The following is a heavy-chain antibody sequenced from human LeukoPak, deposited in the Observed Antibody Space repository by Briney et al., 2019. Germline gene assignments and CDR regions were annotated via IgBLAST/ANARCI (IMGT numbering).Heavy chain of an antibody. Sequence: SVKVSCKASGGTFSSYTISWVRQAPGQGLEWMGRIIPIFGTANYAQKFQGRVTITTDESTSTAYMELSSLRSEDTAVYYCARVASGYANDYWGQGTLVTVSS. CDR3: ARVASGYANDY. V-gene: IGHV1-69*05. CDR2: IIPIFGTA. CDR1: GGTFSSYT. D-gene: IGHD5-12*01. J-gene: IGHJ4*02.